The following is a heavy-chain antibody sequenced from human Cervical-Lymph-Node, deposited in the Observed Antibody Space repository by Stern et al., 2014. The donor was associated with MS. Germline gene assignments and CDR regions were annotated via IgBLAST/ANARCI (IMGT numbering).Heavy chain of an antibody. V-gene: IGHV1-2*06. CDR1: GYTFTDYY. CDR3: ARGDRLVAAGDY. CDR2: INPNSGGT. Sequence: MQLVESGAEVKKPGASVKVSCKASGYTFTDYYMHWVRQAPGHGLAWMGRINPNSGGTNYAQKFQGRVTMTRDTSIRTAYMELSRLRSDDTAVYYCARGDRLVAAGDYWGQGTLVTVSS. D-gene: IGHD6-13*01. J-gene: IGHJ4*02.